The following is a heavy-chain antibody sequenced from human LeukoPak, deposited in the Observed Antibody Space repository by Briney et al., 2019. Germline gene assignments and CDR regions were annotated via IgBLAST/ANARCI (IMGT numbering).Heavy chain of an antibody. CDR1: GGSFSGYY. D-gene: IGHD6-13*01. V-gene: IGHV4-31*11. CDR2: IYYSGST. J-gene: IGHJ4*02. CDR3: ARSPLVAAANDY. Sequence: PSETLSLTCAVYGGSFSGYYWSWIRQHPGKGLEWIGYIYYSGSTYYNPSLKSRVTISVDTSKNQFSLKLSSVTAADTAVYYRARSPLVAAANDYWGQGTLVTVSS.